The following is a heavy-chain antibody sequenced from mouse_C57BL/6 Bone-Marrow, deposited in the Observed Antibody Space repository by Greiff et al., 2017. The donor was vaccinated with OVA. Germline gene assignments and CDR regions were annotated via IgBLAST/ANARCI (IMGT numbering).Heavy chain of an antibody. CDR3: ARSMRQLRPAWFAY. D-gene: IGHD3-2*02. CDR1: GYTFTSYW. J-gene: IGHJ3*01. V-gene: IGHV1-69*01. CDR2: IDPSDSYT. Sequence: QVHVKQPGAELVMPGASVKLSCKASGYTFTSYWMHWVKQRPGQGLEWIGEIDPSDSYTNYNQKFKGKSTLTVDKSSSTAYMQLSSLTSEDSAVYYCARSMRQLRPAWFAYWGQGTLVTVSA.